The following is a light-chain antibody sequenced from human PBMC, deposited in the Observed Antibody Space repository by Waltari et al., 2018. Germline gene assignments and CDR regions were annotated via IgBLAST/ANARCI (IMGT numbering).Light chain of an antibody. CDR1: QSIGRY. CDR2: AAS. J-gene: IGKJ2*01. CDR3: QQSYSSPYA. V-gene: IGKV1-39*01. Sequence: DIQMTQSPSSLSASVGDRVTITCRASQSIGRYLNWYQQKPGKAPKLLIFAASRLHSAVPSRFSGSRSGTDFTVTISSLQPEEFATYSCQQSYSSPYAFGQGTNLEIK.